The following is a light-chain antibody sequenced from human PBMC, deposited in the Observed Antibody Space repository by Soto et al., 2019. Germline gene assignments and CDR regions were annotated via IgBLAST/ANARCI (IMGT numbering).Light chain of an antibody. CDR1: QSVSSSY. Sequence: EIVLTQSPGTLSLSPGDRATLSCRASQSVSSSYLAWYQQKPGQAPGLLIYGASSRATGIPDRFSGSGSGTDFTLTISRLEPEDFAVYYCQQYGRSPWTFGLGTKVDIK. CDR3: QQYGRSPWT. V-gene: IGKV3-20*01. CDR2: GAS. J-gene: IGKJ1*01.